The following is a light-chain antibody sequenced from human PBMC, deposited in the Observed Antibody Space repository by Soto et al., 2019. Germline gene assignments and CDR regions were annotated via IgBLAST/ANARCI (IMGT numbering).Light chain of an antibody. Sequence: DIVMTQSPDSLAVSPGERATINCKSSQRVLYISNNKNYLAWYQQKPGQPPKLLIYWASTRASGVPDRFSGSGSGTDFTLTISSLQAEDVAVYYCQQYYISPLTFGGGTKVEI. J-gene: IGKJ4*01. CDR3: QQYYISPLT. V-gene: IGKV4-1*01. CDR1: QRVLYISNNKNY. CDR2: WAS.